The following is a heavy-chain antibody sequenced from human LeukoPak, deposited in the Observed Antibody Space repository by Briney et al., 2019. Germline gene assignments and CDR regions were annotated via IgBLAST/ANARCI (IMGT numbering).Heavy chain of an antibody. V-gene: IGHV4-61*01. Sequence: SETLSLTCTVSGGSVSSDTYYWSWIRQAPGKGLEWIGYIYYSGSTNYNPSLKSRVTISLDTSKSQFSLQLNSVTAADTAVYYCAREVLGDYFDYWGQGTLVTVSS. CDR3: AREVLGDYFDY. CDR2: IYYSGST. CDR1: GGSVSSDTYY. D-gene: IGHD2-8*02. J-gene: IGHJ4*02.